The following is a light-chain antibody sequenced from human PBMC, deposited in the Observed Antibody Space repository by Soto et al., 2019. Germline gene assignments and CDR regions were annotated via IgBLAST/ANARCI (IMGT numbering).Light chain of an antibody. Sequence: QSVLTQPASVSGSPGQSIAISCTGTSSDVGTYSFVSWYQQHPGKAPKLLIYDVSNRPSGVSNRFSGSKSGNTASLTISGIQAEDEADYYCSSYTSSTVVFGGGTKLTVL. CDR2: DVS. CDR3: SSYTSSTVV. CDR1: SSDVGTYSF. J-gene: IGLJ2*01. V-gene: IGLV2-14*03.